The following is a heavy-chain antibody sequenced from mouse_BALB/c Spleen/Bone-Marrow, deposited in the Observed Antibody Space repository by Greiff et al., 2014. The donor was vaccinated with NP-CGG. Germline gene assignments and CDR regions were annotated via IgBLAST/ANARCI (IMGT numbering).Heavy chain of an antibody. D-gene: IGHD2-3*01. J-gene: IGHJ1*01. CDR3: ARRGGWLGYFDV. CDR2: ILPGSGST. CDR1: GYTFSSYW. V-gene: IGHV1-9*01. Sequence: QVQLQQSRAELMKPGASVKISCKATGYTFSSYWIEWVKQRPGHGLEWIGEILPGSGSTNYNEKFKGKATFTADTSSNTAYMQLSSLTSEDSAVYYCARRGGWLGYFDVWGAGTTVTVSS.